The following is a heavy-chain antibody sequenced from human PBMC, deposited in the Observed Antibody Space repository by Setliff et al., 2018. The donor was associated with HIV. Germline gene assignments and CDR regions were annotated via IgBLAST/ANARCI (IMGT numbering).Heavy chain of an antibody. CDR1: GFTFSNYA. J-gene: IGHJ4*02. CDR2: ISGSGDTT. Sequence: GGSLRLSCAASGFTFSNYAMTWVRQAPGKGLEWVSGISGSGDTTNYADSVKGRFTISRDNSKNTLYLQMNSLGAEDTAVYYCAKDYSSGWFDYWGQGTLVTVSS. V-gene: IGHV3-23*01. CDR3: AKDYSSGWFDY. D-gene: IGHD6-19*01.